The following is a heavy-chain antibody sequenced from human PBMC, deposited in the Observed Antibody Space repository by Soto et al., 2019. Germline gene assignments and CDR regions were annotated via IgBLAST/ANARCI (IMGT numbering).Heavy chain of an antibody. Sequence: GASVKVSCKASGGTFSSYAIGWVRQAPGQGLEWMGGIIPIFGTAIYAQKFQGRVTITADKSTSTAYMELSSLRSEDTAVYYCASHIVVVPAAIRNYYYYGMDVWGQGTTVTVSS. CDR2: IIPIFGTA. J-gene: IGHJ6*02. CDR3: ASHIVVVPAAIRNYYYYGMDV. D-gene: IGHD2-2*02. CDR1: GGTFSSYA. V-gene: IGHV1-69*06.